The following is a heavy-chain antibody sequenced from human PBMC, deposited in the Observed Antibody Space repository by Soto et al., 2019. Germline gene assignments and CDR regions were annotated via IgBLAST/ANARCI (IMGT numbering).Heavy chain of an antibody. V-gene: IGHV3-30*03. CDR1: GFTFSSYG. D-gene: IGHD5-18*01. CDR2: ISYDGSNK. J-gene: IGHJ4*02. CDR3: ATEAVDTAMTVTDY. Sequence: GGSLRLSCAASGFTFSSYGMHWVRQAPGKGLEWVAVISYDGSNKYYADSVKGRFTISRDNSKNTLYLQMNSLRAEDTAVYYCATEAVDTAMTVTDYWGQGTLVTVSS.